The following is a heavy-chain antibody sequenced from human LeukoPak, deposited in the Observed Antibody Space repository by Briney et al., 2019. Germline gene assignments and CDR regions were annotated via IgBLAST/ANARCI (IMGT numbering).Heavy chain of an antibody. Sequence: ASVKVSCKVSGYTLTELSMHWVRQAPGKGLEWMGGFDPEDGETIYAQKFQGRVTMTEDTSTDTAYMELSSLRSEDTAVYYCATAPLKYCSGGGCADYFDYWGQGTLVTVSS. CDR1: GYTLTELS. J-gene: IGHJ4*02. D-gene: IGHD2-15*01. CDR3: ATAPLKYCSGGGCADYFDY. V-gene: IGHV1-24*01. CDR2: FDPEDGET.